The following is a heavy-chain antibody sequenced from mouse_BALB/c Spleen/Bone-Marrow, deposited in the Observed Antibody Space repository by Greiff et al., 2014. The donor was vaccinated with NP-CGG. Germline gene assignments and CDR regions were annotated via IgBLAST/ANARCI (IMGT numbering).Heavy chain of an antibody. CDR1: GFTFRDYY. J-gene: IGHJ4*01. CDR3: ARQGTLDY. Sequence: EVKLMESGGGLVQPGGSLKLSCATSGFTFRDYYMYWVRQTPEKRLEWVAYISNGGGSTYYPDTVKGQFTISRDNAKNTLYLQMSRLKSEDTAMYYCARQGTLDYWGQGTSVTVSS. V-gene: IGHV5-12*02. CDR2: ISNGGGST.